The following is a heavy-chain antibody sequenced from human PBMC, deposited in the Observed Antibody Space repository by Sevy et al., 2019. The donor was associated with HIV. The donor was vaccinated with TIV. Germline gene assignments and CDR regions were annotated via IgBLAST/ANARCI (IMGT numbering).Heavy chain of an antibody. J-gene: IGHJ4*02. CDR3: ARDRRAGYSSNWYRDFDY. V-gene: IGHV3-30*04. D-gene: IGHD6-13*01. CDR2: ISHDGFNQ. Sequence: GGSLRLSCAASGFTFSDYAMHWVRQAPGKGLEWVAVISHDGFNQYYADSEKGRLTISRDSSKTTLYLEMHSLRAEDTALYYCARDRRAGYSSNWYRDFDYWGQGTLVTVSS. CDR1: GFTFSDYA.